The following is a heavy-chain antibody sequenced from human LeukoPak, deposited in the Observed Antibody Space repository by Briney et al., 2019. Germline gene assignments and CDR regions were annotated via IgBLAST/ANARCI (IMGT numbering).Heavy chain of an antibody. V-gene: IGHV4-38-2*01. CDR1: GYSISSGYY. J-gene: IGHJ4*02. CDR3: ARGLTTVTTGDY. CDR2: INHSGST. Sequence: SETLSLTCAVSGYSISSGYYWGWIRQPPGKGLEWIGEINHSGSTNYNPSLKSRVTISVDTSKNQFSLKLSSVTAADTAVYYCARGLTTVTTGDYWGQGTLVTVSS. D-gene: IGHD4-17*01.